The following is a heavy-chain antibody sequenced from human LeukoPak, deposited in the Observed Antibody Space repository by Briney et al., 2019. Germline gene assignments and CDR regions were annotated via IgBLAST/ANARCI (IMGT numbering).Heavy chain of an antibody. J-gene: IGHJ4*02. D-gene: IGHD4-23*01. CDR3: ARAEGYGGELDS. V-gene: IGHV3-30*04. Sequence: GRSLRLSCAASGFTFSSYAMHWVRQAPGKGLKWVAVTSFDGSDNYYADSVKGRFTISRDNSKNTLYLQMNSLRPDDTAVYYCARAEGYGGELDSWGQGTLVTVSS. CDR1: GFTFSSYA. CDR2: TSFDGSDN.